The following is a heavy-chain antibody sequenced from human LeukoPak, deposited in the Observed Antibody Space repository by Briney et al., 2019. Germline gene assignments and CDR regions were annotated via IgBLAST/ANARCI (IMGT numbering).Heavy chain of an antibody. CDR1: GGSFSGYY. CDR3: ARARAMIVPFDY. D-gene: IGHD3-22*01. V-gene: IGHV4-34*01. J-gene: IGHJ4*02. Sequence: KTSETLSLTCAVYGGSFSGYYWSWIRQPPGKGLEWIGEINHSGSTNYNPSLKSRVTISVDTSKNQFSLKLSSVTAADTAVYYCARARAMIVPFDYWGQGTLVTVSS. CDR2: INHSGST.